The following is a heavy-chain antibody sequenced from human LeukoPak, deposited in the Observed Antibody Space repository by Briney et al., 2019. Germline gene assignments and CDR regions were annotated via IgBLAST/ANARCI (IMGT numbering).Heavy chain of an antibody. CDR3: ARLAAVEGVLLDY. Sequence: PSETLSLTCTVSNDSFSNHYWTWLRQSPGKALEWIGYVYYSDKTHYNPSLKSRVFISVDTSQNQFSLKLSSVTAADTAVYYCARLAAVEGVLLDYWGQGTLVTVSS. CDR1: NDSFSNHY. V-gene: IGHV4-59*11. J-gene: IGHJ4*02. D-gene: IGHD6-13*01. CDR2: VYYSDKT.